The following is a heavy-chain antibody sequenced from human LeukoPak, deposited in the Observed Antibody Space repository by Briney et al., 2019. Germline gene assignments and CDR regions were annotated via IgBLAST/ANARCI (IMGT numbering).Heavy chain of an antibody. Sequence: GGSLRLSCAASGFTFSSYSMNWVRQAPGKGLEWVSSISSSSSYIYYADSVKGRFTISRDNAKNSLYLQMNSLRAEDTAVYYCARDRSGCYYFDYWGQGTLVTVSS. D-gene: IGHD3-22*01. V-gene: IGHV3-21*01. J-gene: IGHJ4*02. CDR3: ARDRSGCYYFDY. CDR2: ISSSSSYI. CDR1: GFTFSSYS.